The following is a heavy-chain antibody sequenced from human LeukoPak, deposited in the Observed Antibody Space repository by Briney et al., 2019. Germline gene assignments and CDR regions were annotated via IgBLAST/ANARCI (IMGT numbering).Heavy chain of an antibody. V-gene: IGHV3-48*03. CDR2: INRAGTAI. CDR1: GFIVSAYE. Sequence: GGSLRLSCVASGFIVSAYEMNWVRQAPGKGLEWVSYINRAGTAIYYAASVKGRFTISRDSAKNSVYLQMNSLRAEDTAVYFCAGDWGVGWGLDPWGQGTLVTVS. CDR3: AGDWGVGWGLDP. J-gene: IGHJ5*02. D-gene: IGHD3-16*01.